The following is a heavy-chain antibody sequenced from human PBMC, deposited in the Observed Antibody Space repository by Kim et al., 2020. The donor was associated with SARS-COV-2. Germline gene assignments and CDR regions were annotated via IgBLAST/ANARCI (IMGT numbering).Heavy chain of an antibody. Sequence: SETLSLTCTVSGGSISSGSYYWSWIRQPAGKGLEWIGRIYTSGSTNYNPSLKSRVTISVDTSKNQFSLKLSSVTAADTAVYYCARDDSSSWYRWFDPWGQGTLVTVSS. CDR2: IYTSGST. V-gene: IGHV4-61*02. CDR1: GGSISSGSYY. J-gene: IGHJ5*02. D-gene: IGHD6-13*01. CDR3: ARDDSSSWYRWFDP.